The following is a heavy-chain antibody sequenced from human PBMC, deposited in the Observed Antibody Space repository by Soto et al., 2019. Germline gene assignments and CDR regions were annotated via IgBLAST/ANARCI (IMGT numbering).Heavy chain of an antibody. CDR1: GGSISSYY. CDR2: IYYSGST. V-gene: IGHV4-59*01. J-gene: IGHJ5*02. Sequence: SETLSLTCTVSGGSISSYYWSWIRQPPGKGLEWIGYIYYSGSTNYNPSLKSRVTISVDTSKNQFSLKLSSVSAADTAVYYCARGGGSRLFDPRGQGTLVTAPQ. D-gene: IGHD3-16*01. CDR3: ARGGGSRLFDP.